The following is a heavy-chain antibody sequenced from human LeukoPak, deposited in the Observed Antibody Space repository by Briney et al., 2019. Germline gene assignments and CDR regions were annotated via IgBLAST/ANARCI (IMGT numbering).Heavy chain of an antibody. V-gene: IGHV4-34*01. J-gene: IGHJ5*02. D-gene: IGHD6-13*01. CDR2: INHSGST. CDR3: AGGGIAAAVYNWFDP. Sequence: SETLSLTCAVYGGSFSGYYWSWIRQPPGKGLEWIGEINHSGSTNYNPSLKSRVTISVDTSKNQFSLKLSSVTAADTAVYYCAGGGIAAAVYNWFDPWGQGTLVTVSS. CDR1: GGSFSGYY.